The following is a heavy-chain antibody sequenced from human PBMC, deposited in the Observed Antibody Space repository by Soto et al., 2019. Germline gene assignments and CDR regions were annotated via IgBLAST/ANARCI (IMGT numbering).Heavy chain of an antibody. CDR3: AKERRVTAL. CDR1: GFTFSSYA. V-gene: IGHV3-23*01. J-gene: IGHJ4*02. Sequence: GGSLRLSCAASGFTFSSYAMSWVRQAPGKGLEWVSAISGSGDRTYYADSVKGRFTISRDNSKSAVYLQMNRLRDEDTAVYYCAKERRVTALGGQGTLVTVSS. D-gene: IGHD2-21*02. CDR2: ISGSGDRT.